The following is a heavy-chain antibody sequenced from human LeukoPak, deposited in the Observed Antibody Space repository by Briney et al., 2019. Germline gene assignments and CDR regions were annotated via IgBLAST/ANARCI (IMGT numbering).Heavy chain of an antibody. CDR2: ISYDGSNK. D-gene: IGHD3-3*01. CDR1: GFTFSSYA. J-gene: IGHJ4*02. CDR3: ARDPIYSSIFGVVIIEGYFDY. Sequence: PGGSLRLSCAASGFTFSSYAMHWVRQAPGKGLEWVAVISYDGSNKYYADSVKGRFTISRDNSKNTLYLQMNSLRAEDTAVYYCARDPIYSSIFGVVIIEGYFDYWGQGTLVTVSS. V-gene: IGHV3-30-3*01.